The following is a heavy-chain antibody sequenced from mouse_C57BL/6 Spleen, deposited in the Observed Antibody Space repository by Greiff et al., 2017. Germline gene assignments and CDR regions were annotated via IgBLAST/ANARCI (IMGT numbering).Heavy chain of an antibody. CDR3: ARDSLIRYFDY. J-gene: IGHJ2*01. Sequence: QVQLKQSGAELAKPGASVKLSCKASGYTFTSYWMHWVKQRPGQGLEWIGYINPSSGYTKYNQKFKDKATMTADKSSSTAYMQLSSLTSEDSAVYYCARDSLIRYFDYWGQGTTLTVSS. CDR1: GYTFTSYW. CDR2: INPSSGYT. V-gene: IGHV1-7*01. D-gene: IGHD6-2*01.